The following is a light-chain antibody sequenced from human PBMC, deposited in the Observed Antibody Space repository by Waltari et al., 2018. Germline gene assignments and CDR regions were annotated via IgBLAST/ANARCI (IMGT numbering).Light chain of an antibody. CDR3: QSYDSSLSGVV. V-gene: IGLV1-40*01. CDR2: GNT. CDR1: NCNIGAGYD. J-gene: IGLJ2*01. Sequence: QSVLTQPPSVSAAPGQRVTISCTGSNCNIGAGYDVHWYQQLPGIAPKLLIYGNTNRPAGVPNRFAGSKSRTSASLAITGLQAEDESVYYCQSYDSSLSGVVFGGGTKLTVL.